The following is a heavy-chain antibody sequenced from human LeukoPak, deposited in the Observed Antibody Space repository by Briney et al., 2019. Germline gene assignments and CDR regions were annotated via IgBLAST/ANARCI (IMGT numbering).Heavy chain of an antibody. Sequence: SETLSLTCAVYGGSFSGYYWSWIRQPPGKGLEWIGEINNSGSTNYNPSLKSRVTISADTSKNQFSLKLSSVTAADTAVYFCARGPPTDYYDSSGFYYVFDYWGQGTLVTVSS. V-gene: IGHV4-34*01. CDR1: GGSFSGYY. J-gene: IGHJ4*02. CDR2: INNSGST. CDR3: ARGPPTDYYDSSGFYYVFDY. D-gene: IGHD3-22*01.